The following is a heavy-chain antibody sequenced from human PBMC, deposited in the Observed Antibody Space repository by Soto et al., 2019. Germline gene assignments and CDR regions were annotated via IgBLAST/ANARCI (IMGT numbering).Heavy chain of an antibody. CDR2: ISHSGST. V-gene: IGHV4-30-2*01. CDR3: ARAVAPYLGTWFDP. D-gene: IGHD3-16*01. CDR1: GGSISSGNSYS. J-gene: IGHJ5*02. Sequence: QLQLQESGSGLVKPSQTLSLTCAVSGGSISSGNSYSWSWIRQPPGKGLEWIGSISHSGSTSDNPSLKGRVTMSVDKSKNQFSLNLSSVTAADMAVYYCARAVAPYLGTWFDPWGQGTLVIVAS.